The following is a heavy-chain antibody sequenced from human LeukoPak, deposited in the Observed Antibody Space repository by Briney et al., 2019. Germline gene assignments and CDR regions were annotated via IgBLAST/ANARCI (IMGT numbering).Heavy chain of an antibody. D-gene: IGHD1-14*01. CDR2: IAEDGSIE. Sequence: QPGRSLRHSCSASGFTFSSYGMHCGRQAPGKGLEWVAFIAEDGSIEKYTDSVKGRITISRDNSNNTLYLRMNSLRAEDTGVYYCAKDRETTSSGTFDSWGQGTMVTVSS. V-gene: IGHV3-30*18. CDR3: AKDRETTSSGTFDS. J-gene: IGHJ4*02. CDR1: GFTFSSYG.